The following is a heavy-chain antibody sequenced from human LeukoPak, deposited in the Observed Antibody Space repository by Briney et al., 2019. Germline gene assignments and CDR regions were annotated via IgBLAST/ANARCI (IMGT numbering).Heavy chain of an antibody. CDR1: GYSFTSYW. CDR2: IYPGDSDT. CDR3: ARTLMPRSGSYSDSDL. V-gene: IGHV5-51*01. D-gene: IGHD1-26*01. Sequence: GESLKISCKGSGYSFTSYWIGWVRQMPGKGLEWMGVIYPGDSDTRYSPSFQGQVTISADKSISTAYLQWSSLKASDTAMYYCARTLMPRSGSYSDSDLWGRGTLVTVSS. J-gene: IGHJ2*01.